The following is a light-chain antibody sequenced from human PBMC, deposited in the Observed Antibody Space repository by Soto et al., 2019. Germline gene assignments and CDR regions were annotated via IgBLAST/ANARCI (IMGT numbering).Light chain of an antibody. CDR2: EVN. CDR1: NSDVGEYNY. CDR3: SSYTNRNTRV. Sequence: QSALTQPASVSGSPGQTITISCTGTNSDVGEYNYVSWYQQHPGKAPKLIIYEVNNRPSGISDRFSASKSANTASLTISGLQAEDEADYYCSSYTNRNTRVFGTGTKLTVL. J-gene: IGLJ1*01. V-gene: IGLV2-14*01.